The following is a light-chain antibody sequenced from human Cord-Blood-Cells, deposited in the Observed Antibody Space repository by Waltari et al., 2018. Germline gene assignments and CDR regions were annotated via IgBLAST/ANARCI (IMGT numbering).Light chain of an antibody. Sequence: QSALTQPASVSGPPGQSIPITCTDTRSDVGGSTYVTWYQQHPGKAPKLSIYEFSNRPSGFSNRFSGSKSGNTASLTISGLQAEDEADYYCSSYTSSSTYVFGTGTKVTVL. CDR1: RSDVGGSTY. CDR3: SSYTSSSTYV. V-gene: IGLV2-14*01. CDR2: EFS. J-gene: IGLJ1*01.